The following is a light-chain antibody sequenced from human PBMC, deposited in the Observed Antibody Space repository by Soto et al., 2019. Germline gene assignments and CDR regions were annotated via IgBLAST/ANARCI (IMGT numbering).Light chain of an antibody. CDR3: QQGYSSPQT. V-gene: IGKV1-39*01. CDR1: QNINSY. J-gene: IGKJ1*01. Sequence: DIQMTRSPSSLSTSLVDRVTITCRASQNINSYLNWYQQKPGKAPNLLIYAASNLQSGVPSRFSGSGSGTDFTLTISSLQPEDFATYYCQQGYSSPQTFGQGTNVDIK. CDR2: AAS.